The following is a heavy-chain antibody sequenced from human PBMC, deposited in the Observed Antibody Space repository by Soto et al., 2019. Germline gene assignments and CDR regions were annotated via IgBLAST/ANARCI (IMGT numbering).Heavy chain of an antibody. Sequence: EVQLVETGGGLIQPGWSLRLSCAASGCTVSGNYMSWVRQAPGKGLEWVSVIYNGGGTYYADSVKGRFTISRDNSKNTLYLQMNSLRAEDTAVYYCASTRGSSYDYWGQGTLVTVSS. CDR1: GCTVSGNY. CDR3: ASTRGSSYDY. D-gene: IGHD6-6*01. CDR2: IYNGGGT. V-gene: IGHV3-53*02. J-gene: IGHJ4*02.